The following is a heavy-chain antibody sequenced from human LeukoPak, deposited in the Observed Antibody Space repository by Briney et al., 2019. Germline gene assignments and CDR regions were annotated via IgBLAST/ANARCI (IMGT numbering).Heavy chain of an antibody. V-gene: IGHV3-9*01. Sequence: PGGSLRLSCAASGFTFDDYAMHWVRQAPGKGLEWVSGISWNSGSIGYADSVKGRFTISRDNAKNSLYLQMNSLRAEDTALYYCAKAGRTIAAAAGGAFDIWGQGTMVTVSS. CDR3: AKAGRTIAAAAGGAFDI. J-gene: IGHJ3*02. D-gene: IGHD6-13*01. CDR2: ISWNSGSI. CDR1: GFTFDDYA.